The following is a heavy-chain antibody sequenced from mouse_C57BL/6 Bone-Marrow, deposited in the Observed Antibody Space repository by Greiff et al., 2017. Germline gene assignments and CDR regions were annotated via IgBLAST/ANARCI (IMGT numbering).Heavy chain of an antibody. CDR2: INPNNGGT. CDR3: ARETSD. CDR1: GYTFTDYY. D-gene: IGHD3-1*01. V-gene: IGHV1-26*01. J-gene: IGHJ4*01. Sequence: VQLQQSGPELVKPGASVKISCKASGYTFTDYYMNWVKQSHGKSLEWIGDINPNNGGTSYNQKFKGKATLTVDKSSSTAYMELRSLTSEDSAVYYCARETSDWGQGTSVTVSS.